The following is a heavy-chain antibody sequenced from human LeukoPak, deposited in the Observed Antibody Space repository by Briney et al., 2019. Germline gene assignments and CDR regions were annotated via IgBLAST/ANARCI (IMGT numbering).Heavy chain of an antibody. Sequence: PGGSLRLSCAASGFTFSNYAMSWVRQGPGKGLEWASAISGSGGSTYYADSVKGRFTISRDNSKNTLYLQMNSLRAEDTAVYYCAKVGVSSGWYGGFYYWGQGTLVTVSS. J-gene: IGHJ4*02. CDR2: ISGSGGST. CDR1: GFTFSNYA. D-gene: IGHD6-19*01. V-gene: IGHV3-23*01. CDR3: AKVGVSSGWYGGFYY.